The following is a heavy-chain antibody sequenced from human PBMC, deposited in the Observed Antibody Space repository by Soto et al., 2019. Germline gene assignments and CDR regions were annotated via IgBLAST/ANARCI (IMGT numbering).Heavy chain of an antibody. CDR2: ISGSVGST. V-gene: IGHV3-23*01. CDR1: GFTFSSYA. J-gene: IGHJ4*02. CDR3: ASRSSGWYFDY. Sequence: EVQLLESGRGLVQPGGSLRLSCAASGFTFSSYAMNWVRQAPGKGLEWVSVISGSVGSTYYADSVKGRFTISRDHSKYTLYMQMNSLRAEDTAVYYCASRSSGWYFDYWGQGTLVTVSS. D-gene: IGHD6-19*01.